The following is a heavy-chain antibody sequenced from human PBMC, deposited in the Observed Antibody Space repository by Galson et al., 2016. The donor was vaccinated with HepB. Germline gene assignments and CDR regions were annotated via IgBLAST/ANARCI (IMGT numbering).Heavy chain of an antibody. J-gene: IGHJ4*02. V-gene: IGHV3-30*03. D-gene: IGHD6-13*01. Sequence: SLRLSCAASGFTFSTYGMHWVRQAPGKGLEWVAHISYDGKSESYADSVKGRVTISRDNSKNTLYLQMHSLRGEDTAVYYCAREDSTIAAASFDYWGQGTLVTVSS. CDR3: AREDSTIAAASFDY. CDR2: ISYDGKSE. CDR1: GFTFSTYG.